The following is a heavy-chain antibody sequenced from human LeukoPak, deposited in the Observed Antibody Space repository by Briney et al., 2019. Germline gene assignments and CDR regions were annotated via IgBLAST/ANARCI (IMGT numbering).Heavy chain of an antibody. CDR1: GFTFSSYA. J-gene: IGHJ4*02. CDR2: ITGSGGTT. V-gene: IGHV3-23*01. D-gene: IGHD6-19*01. Sequence: PGGSLRLSCAASGFTFSSYAMNWVRQAPGKGLECVSAITGSGGTTFHADSVKGRFTISRDNSKNTLHLQMNSLRAEDTAVYYCATETSGWRPFEYWGQGTLVTVSS. CDR3: ATETSGWRPFEY.